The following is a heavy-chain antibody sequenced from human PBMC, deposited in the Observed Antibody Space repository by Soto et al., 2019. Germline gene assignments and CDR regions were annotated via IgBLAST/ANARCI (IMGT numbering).Heavy chain of an antibody. D-gene: IGHD2-15*01. CDR2: INSDGSIT. CDR1: GFTFSSYW. CDR3: ARQEGAAFYSGGMDV. J-gene: IGHJ6*02. V-gene: IGHV3-74*01. Sequence: EVQLVESGGGLVQPGGSLRLSCAASGFTFSSYWMHWVRQAPGKGLVWVSRINSDGSITSYADSVKGRFTISRDNARNTLYLHMNRLRAEDTAVYYCARQEGAAFYSGGMDVWGQGTTVTVSS.